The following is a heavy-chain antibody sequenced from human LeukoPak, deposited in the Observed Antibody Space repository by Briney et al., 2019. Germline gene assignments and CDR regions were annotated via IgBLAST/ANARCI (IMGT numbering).Heavy chain of an antibody. V-gene: IGHV3-7*01. J-gene: IGHJ4*02. CDR2: IKQDGSEK. CDR1: GFTFSSYW. CDR3: ARATYYDFWSGYYHY. Sequence: TGGSLRLSCAASGFTFSSYWMSWVRQAPGKGLEWLANIKQDGSEKYYVDSVKGRFTISRDNAKNSLYLQMNSLRAEDTAVYYCARATYYDFWSGYYHYWGQGTLVTVSS. D-gene: IGHD3-3*01.